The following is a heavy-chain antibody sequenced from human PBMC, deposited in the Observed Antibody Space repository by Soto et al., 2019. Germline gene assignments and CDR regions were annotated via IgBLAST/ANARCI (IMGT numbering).Heavy chain of an antibody. CDR3: ASTLQYCTSTSCYPWGRFDC. Sequence: EVQLVESGGGLVQPGGSLRLSCAASGFTFSDYALNWVRQAPGEGLEWISYISSSSSTIYFADSLKGRFTISRDNAKNSLYLQVNSLRDEHTPVYYCASTLQYCTSTSCYPWGRFDCWGQGTLVTVSS. CDR2: ISSSSSTI. CDR1: GFTFSDYA. J-gene: IGHJ4*02. D-gene: IGHD2-2*01. V-gene: IGHV3-48*02.